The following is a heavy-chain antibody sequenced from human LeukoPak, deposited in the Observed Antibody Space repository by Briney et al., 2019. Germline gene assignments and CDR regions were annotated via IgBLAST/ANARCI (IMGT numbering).Heavy chain of an antibody. D-gene: IGHD5-12*01. Sequence: GASVKVSCKASGYTFTSYGISWVRQAPGQGLEWMGWISAYNGNTNYAQKLQGRVTMTTDTSTSTAYMELRSLRSDDTAVYYCARNDIVATGPYYYYGMDVWGQGTTVTVSS. CDR2: ISAYNGNT. CDR1: GYTFTSYG. V-gene: IGHV1-18*01. J-gene: IGHJ6*02. CDR3: ARNDIVATGPYYYYGMDV.